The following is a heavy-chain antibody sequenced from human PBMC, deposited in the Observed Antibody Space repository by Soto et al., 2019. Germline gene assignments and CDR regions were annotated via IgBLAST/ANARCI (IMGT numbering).Heavy chain of an antibody. V-gene: IGHV3-53*01. Sequence: PGGSLRLSCAASGFTVSSTYMTWVRQAPGKGLEWVSVIYGGLTTSYADSVKGRFTISRDNSKNMLFLQMNSLRAEDTAIYYCATKVNSGPGSQYFDYWGQGTLVTVSS. D-gene: IGHD3-10*01. J-gene: IGHJ4*02. CDR2: IYGGLTT. CDR1: GFTVSSTY. CDR3: ATKVNSGPGSQYFDY.